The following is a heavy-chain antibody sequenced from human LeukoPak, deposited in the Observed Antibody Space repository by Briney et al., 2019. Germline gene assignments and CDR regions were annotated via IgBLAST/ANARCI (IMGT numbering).Heavy chain of an antibody. J-gene: IGHJ4*02. CDR2: IYSGGNT. D-gene: IGHD3-22*01. CDR1: GLTVSSNC. Sequence: PGGSLRLSCAASGLTVSSNCMSWVRQAPGKGLERVSFIYSGGNTYYADSVKGRFTISRDNSKNTVHLQMNSLRAEDTAMYYCARHVYDSSGHDYWGQGTLVTVSS. CDR3: ARHVYDSSGHDY. V-gene: IGHV3-53*01.